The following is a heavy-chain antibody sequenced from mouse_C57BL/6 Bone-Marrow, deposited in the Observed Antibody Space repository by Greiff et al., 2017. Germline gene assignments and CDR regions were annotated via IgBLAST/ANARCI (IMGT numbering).Heavy chain of an antibody. CDR2: IHPNSGST. Sequence: QVQLQQPGAELVKPGASVKLSCKASGYTFTSYWMHWVKQRPGQGLEWIGMIHPNSGSTNYNEKFKGKATLTVDKASSTAYVQLSSLTSEDSAVYYCARECYGSSSFAYWGQGTLVTVSA. V-gene: IGHV1-64*01. CDR1: GYTFTSYW. D-gene: IGHD1-1*01. J-gene: IGHJ3*01. CDR3: ARECYGSSSFAY.